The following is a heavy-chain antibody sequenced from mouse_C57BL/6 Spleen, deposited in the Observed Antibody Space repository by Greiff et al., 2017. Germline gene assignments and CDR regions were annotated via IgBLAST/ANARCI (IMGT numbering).Heavy chain of an antibody. V-gene: IGHV1-82*01. CDR2: IYPGDGDT. D-gene: IGHD2-4*01. CDR3: ANGIYYDYEED. Sequence: VQLQQSGPELVKPGASVKISCKASGYAFSSSWMNWVKQRPGKGLEWIGRIYPGDGDTNYNGKFKGKATLTADKSSSTAYMQLSSLTSEDSAVYVWANGIYYDYEEDWGQGTTRT. CDR1: GYAFSSSW. J-gene: IGHJ2*01.